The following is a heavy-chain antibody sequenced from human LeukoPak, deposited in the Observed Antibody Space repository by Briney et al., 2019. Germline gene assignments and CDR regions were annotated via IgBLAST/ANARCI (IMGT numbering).Heavy chain of an antibody. CDR1: GFTFSSYG. D-gene: IGHD3-16*01. CDR3: AQGGDLDY. J-gene: IGHJ4*02. Sequence: GRSLRLSCAASGFTFSSYGMHWVRQAPGKGLEWVAVISYDGSNKYYADSVKGRFTISRDNSENTLYLQMNSLRAEDTAVYYCAQGGDLDYWGQGTLVTVSS. V-gene: IGHV3-30*03. CDR2: ISYDGSNK.